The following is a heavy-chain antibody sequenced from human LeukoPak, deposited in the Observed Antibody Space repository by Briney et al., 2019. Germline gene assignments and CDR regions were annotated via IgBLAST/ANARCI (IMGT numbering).Heavy chain of an antibody. D-gene: IGHD3-22*01. CDR3: AKDLPMIVVVITGLDAFDI. J-gene: IGHJ3*02. CDR1: GFTFSSYA. Sequence: GGSLRLSCAASGFTFSSYAMSWVRQAPGKGLEWVSAISGSGGSTYYADSVKGRFTISRDNSKNTLYLQMNSLRAEDTAVYYYAKDLPMIVVVITGLDAFDIWGQGTMVTVSS. V-gene: IGHV3-23*01. CDR2: ISGSGGST.